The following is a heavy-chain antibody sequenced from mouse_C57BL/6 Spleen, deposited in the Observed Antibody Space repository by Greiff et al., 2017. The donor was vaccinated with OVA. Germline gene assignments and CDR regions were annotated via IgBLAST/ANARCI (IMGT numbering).Heavy chain of an antibody. D-gene: IGHD2-4*01. CDR1: GYTFTDYN. J-gene: IGHJ1*03. CDR2: INPNNGGT. V-gene: IGHV1-18*01. Sequence: EVQLQESGPELVKPGASVKIPCKASGYTFTDYNMDWVKQSHGKSLEWIGDINPNNGGTIYNQKFKGKATLTVDKSSSTAYMELRSLTSEDTAVYYCARLDDYARYIDVWGTGTTVTVSS. CDR3: ARLDDYARYIDV.